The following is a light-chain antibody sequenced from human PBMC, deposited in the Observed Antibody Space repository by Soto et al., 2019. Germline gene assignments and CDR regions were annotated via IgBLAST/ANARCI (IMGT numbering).Light chain of an antibody. J-gene: IGKJ3*01. CDR1: QSVSSY. Sequence: EIVLTQSPATLSLSPGERATLSCRASQSVSSYLAWYQQKPGQAPRLLIYDTSNRATGIPARLSGSGSWTDFTLTISSLEPEDFAFYYCQQRTNWPRSFTFGPGTKVDIK. CDR3: QQRTNWPRSFT. V-gene: IGKV3-11*01. CDR2: DTS.